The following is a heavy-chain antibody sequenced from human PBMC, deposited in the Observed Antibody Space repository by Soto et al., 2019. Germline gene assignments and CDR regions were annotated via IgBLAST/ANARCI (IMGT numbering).Heavy chain of an antibody. V-gene: IGHV1-3*01. Sequence: ASVKVSCKASGYTFTSYAMHWVRQAPGQGPEWMGWINAGNGNTKYSQKFQGRVTITRDTSASTAYMELSSLRSEDTAVYYCARDMGFGLSDYWGQGTLVTVSS. CDR2: INAGNGNT. CDR3: ARDMGFGLSDY. J-gene: IGHJ4*02. CDR1: GYTFTSYA. D-gene: IGHD3-10*01.